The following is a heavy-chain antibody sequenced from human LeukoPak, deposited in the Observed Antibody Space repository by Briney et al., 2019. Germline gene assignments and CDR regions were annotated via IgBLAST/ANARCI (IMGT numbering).Heavy chain of an antibody. CDR3: AREIGYCSSTSCSQTNYYYYYGMDV. CDR2: IIPILGIA. Sequence: SVKVSCKASGGTFSSYAISWVRQAPGQGLEWMGRIIPILGIANYAQKFQGRVTIIADKSTSTAYMELSSLRSEDTAVYYCAREIGYCSSTSCSQTNYYYYYGMDVWGQGTTVTVSS. CDR1: GGTFSSYA. J-gene: IGHJ6*02. V-gene: IGHV1-69*04. D-gene: IGHD2-2*01.